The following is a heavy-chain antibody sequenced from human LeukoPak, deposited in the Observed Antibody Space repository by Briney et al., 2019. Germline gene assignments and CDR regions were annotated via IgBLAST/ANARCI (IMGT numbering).Heavy chain of an antibody. J-gene: IGHJ4*02. D-gene: IGHD6-13*01. CDR2: IYYSGST. V-gene: IGHV4-59*08. CDR1: GGSISSYY. CDR3: ARYSSHIFFDY. Sequence: SETLSLTCTVSGGSISSYYWSWIRQPPGKGLEWIGYIYYSGSTNYNPSLKSRVTISVDTPKNQFSLKLSSVTAADTAVYYCARYSSHIFFDYWGQGTLVTVSS.